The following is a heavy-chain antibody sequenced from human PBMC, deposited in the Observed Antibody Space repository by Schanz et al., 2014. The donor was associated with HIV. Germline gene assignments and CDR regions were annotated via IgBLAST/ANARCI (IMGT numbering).Heavy chain of an antibody. D-gene: IGHD6-6*01. Sequence: EVQLVESGGGLVQPGGSLRLSCAASGFTFSRYWMSWVRQAPGKGLEYVSHISNGDVPVYADSLKGRFTISRDNAKNSLFLQMNNLRAGDTATYYCARMYLSSSSGSAWFDPWGQGTLVTVSS. V-gene: IGHV3-48*04. CDR2: ISNGDVPV. CDR3: ARMYLSSSSGSAWFDP. CDR1: GFTFSRYW. J-gene: IGHJ5*02.